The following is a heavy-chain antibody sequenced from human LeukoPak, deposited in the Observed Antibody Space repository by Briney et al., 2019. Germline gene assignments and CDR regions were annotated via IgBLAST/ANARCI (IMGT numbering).Heavy chain of an antibody. CDR2: MNPNSGNT. J-gene: IGHJ4*02. V-gene: IGHV1-8*01. D-gene: IGHD3-16*02. CDR1: GYTFTSYD. CDR3: ARIGLRGVIISRPLDC. Sequence: ASVKVSCKASGYTFTSYDINWVRQATGQGLEWVGWMNPNSGNTGYAQKFQGRVTMTRNTSISTAYMELSSLRSEDTAVYYCARIGLRGVIISRPLDCWGQGTLVTVSS.